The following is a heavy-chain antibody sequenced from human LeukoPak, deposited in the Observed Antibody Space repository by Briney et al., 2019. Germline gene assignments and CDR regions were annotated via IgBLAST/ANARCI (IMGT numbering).Heavy chain of an antibody. J-gene: IGHJ5*02. CDR3: ARIRLGYYYDSSGFDP. CDR1: GFSLSTSGMC. D-gene: IGHD3-22*01. Sequence: SGPTLAHPTQTLTLTCTFSGFSLSTSGMCVSWIRQPPVKALEWLALSEWDEGKYYITSLKTRLTISQDTSKNQVVLTMTNMDPVDTATYYCARIRLGYYYDSSGFDPWGQGTLVTVSS. V-gene: IGHV2-70*01. CDR2: SEWDEGK.